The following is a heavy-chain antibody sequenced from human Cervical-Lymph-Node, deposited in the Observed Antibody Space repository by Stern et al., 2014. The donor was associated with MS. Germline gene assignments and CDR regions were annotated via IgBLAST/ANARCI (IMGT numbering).Heavy chain of an antibody. D-gene: IGHD6-19*01. V-gene: IGHV3-23*04. J-gene: IGHJ4*02. CDR3: SKEGAIAVAGTGFDY. CDR2: ISGSGGRT. Sequence: EMQLVESGGGLVQPGGSLRLSCAASGFTFSSYAMSWVRQAPGKGLEWVSGISGSGGRTYYAYSVKGRFTISRDNSKNTLYLQMNSLRAEYTAVYYCSKEGAIAVAGTGFDYWGQGTLVTVSS. CDR1: GFTFSSYA.